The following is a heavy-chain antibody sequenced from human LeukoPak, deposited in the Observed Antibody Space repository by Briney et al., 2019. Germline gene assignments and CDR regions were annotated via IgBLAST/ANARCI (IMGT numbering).Heavy chain of an antibody. CDR2: IYYSGST. D-gene: IGHD3-16*02. V-gene: IGHV4-59*01. Sequence: SETLSLTCTVSGGSISSYYWSWLRQPPGKGLEWIGYIYYSGSTNYNPSLKSRVTISVDTSKNQFSLKLSSVTAADTAVYYCARVSVTVIDYWGQGTLVTVSS. CDR3: ARVSVTVIDY. CDR1: GGSISSYY. J-gene: IGHJ4*02.